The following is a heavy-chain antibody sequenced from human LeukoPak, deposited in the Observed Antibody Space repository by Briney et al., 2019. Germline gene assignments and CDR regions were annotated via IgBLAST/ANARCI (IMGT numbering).Heavy chain of an antibody. V-gene: IGHV3-48*03. D-gene: IGHD2-15*01. J-gene: IGHJ5*02. CDR3: ARVGVVVAATGNLWFDP. CDR1: GFTFSSYE. CDR2: ISSSGTTI. Sequence: GGSLRLSCAASGFTFSSYEMNWVRQAPGKGMEWVSYISSSGTTIYYADSVKGRFTISRDNAKNSLYLQMNSLRAEDTAVYYCARVGVVVAATGNLWFDPWGQGTLVTVSS.